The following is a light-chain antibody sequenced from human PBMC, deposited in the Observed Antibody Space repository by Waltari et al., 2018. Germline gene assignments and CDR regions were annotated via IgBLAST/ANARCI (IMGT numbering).Light chain of an antibody. J-gene: IGKJ4*01. CDR2: WES. Sequence: DIVMTQSPDSLAVSLGERATINCKSSQSLLSRSDNMNYLAWYQQKPGQPPKLLLNWESTLASGVPDRFSASGSATHFTLTISSLQPEDVAVYYCLQVYTAPLTFGGGTKVEIK. CDR3: LQVYTAPLT. V-gene: IGKV4-1*01. CDR1: QSLLSRSDNMNY.